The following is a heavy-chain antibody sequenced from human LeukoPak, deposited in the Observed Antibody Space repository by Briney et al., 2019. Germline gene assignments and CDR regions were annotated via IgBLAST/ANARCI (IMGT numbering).Heavy chain of an antibody. Sequence: PGGSLRLSCAASGFTFSNYWMSWVRQAPGKGLEWVAVIWYDGSNKYYADSVKGRFTISRDNSKNTLYLQMNSLKTEDTAVYYCTRGGDILSPYYFDYWGQGTLVTVSS. CDR2: IWYDGSNK. J-gene: IGHJ4*02. CDR1: GFTFSNYW. D-gene: IGHD3-9*01. CDR3: TRGGDILSPYYFDY. V-gene: IGHV3-33*08.